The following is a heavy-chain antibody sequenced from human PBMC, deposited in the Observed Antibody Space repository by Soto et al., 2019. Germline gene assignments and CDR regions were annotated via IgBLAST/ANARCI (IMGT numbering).Heavy chain of an antibody. D-gene: IGHD3-3*01. J-gene: IGHJ4*02. CDR1: GFTFSSYS. Sequence: GGSLRLSCAASGFTFSSYSMNWVRQAPGKGLEWVSSISSSSSYIYYADSVKGRFTISRDNAKNSLYLQMNSLRAEDTAMYYCAKAGILEWLTNFDYWGQGTLVTVSS. CDR2: ISSSSSYI. CDR3: AKAGILEWLTNFDY. V-gene: IGHV3-21*01.